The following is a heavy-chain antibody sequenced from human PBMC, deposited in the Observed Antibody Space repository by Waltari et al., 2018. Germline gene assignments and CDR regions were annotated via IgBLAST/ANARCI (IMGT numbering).Heavy chain of an antibody. Sequence: EVQLVESGGGLVQPGGSLRLSCAASGFTFSSYAMHWVRQAPGKGLEYVSAISSKGGSTYYANSVKGRFTISRDNSENTLYLQMGSLRAEDMAVYYCARMNDAFDIWGQGTMVTVSS. J-gene: IGHJ3*02. CDR3: ARMNDAFDI. V-gene: IGHV3-64*01. CDR2: ISSKGGST. CDR1: GFTFSSYA.